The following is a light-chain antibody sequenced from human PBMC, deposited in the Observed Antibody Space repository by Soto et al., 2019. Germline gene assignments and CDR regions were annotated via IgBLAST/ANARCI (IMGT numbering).Light chain of an antibody. Sequence: EIVMTQSPATLSVSPVERATLSFRASQSVSSNLAWYQQKPGQAPRLLIYGTSSRATGIPDRFSGSGSGTDFTLTISRLEPEDFAVYYCQQYGNSPITFGQGTRLEIK. CDR1: QSVSSN. J-gene: IGKJ5*01. CDR2: GTS. V-gene: IGKV3-20*01. CDR3: QQYGNSPIT.